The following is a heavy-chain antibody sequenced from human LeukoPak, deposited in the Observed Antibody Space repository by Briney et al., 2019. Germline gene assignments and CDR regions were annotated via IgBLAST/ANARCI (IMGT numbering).Heavy chain of an antibody. CDR2: ISSSGSTI. CDR1: GFTFSDYY. CDR3: AKDVHSSYSDYYYYYMDV. J-gene: IGHJ6*03. D-gene: IGHD4-11*01. V-gene: IGHV3-11*04. Sequence: GGSLRLSCAASGFTFSDYYMSWIRQAPGKGLEWVSYISSSGSTIYYADSVKGRFTISRDNAKNSLYLQMNSLRAEDTAVYYCAKDVHSSYSDYYYYYMDVWGKGTTVTVPS.